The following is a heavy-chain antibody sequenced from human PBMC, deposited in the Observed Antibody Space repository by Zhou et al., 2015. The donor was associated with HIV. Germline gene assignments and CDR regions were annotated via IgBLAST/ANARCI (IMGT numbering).Heavy chain of an antibody. Sequence: QEQLVQSGAEVRRPGASVKVSCKASGYTFSSFDVNWVRQASGQGLEWMGWMNPNSSNTGYAQSLQGRVTMTRDTSTTTYYLELNSLRSEDTAVYYCASERWLKSNGQYYYYGMDVWGQGTTVTVSS. CDR1: GYTFSSFD. D-gene: IGHD5-24*01. CDR3: ASERWLKSNGQYYYYGMDV. J-gene: IGHJ6*02. CDR2: MNPNSSNT. V-gene: IGHV1-8*01.